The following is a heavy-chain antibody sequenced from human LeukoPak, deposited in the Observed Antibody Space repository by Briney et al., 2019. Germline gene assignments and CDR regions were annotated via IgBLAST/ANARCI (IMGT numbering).Heavy chain of an antibody. V-gene: IGHV3-30*02. D-gene: IGHD3-9*01. J-gene: IGHJ4*02. Sequence: GGSLRLSCAASGFTFSSYGMHWVRQAPGKGLEWVAFIRYDGSNKYYADSVKGRFTIPRDNSKNTLYLQMNSLRAEDTAVYYCAKETYYDILTGYQFIDYWGRGTLVTVSS. CDR1: GFTFSSYG. CDR2: IRYDGSNK. CDR3: AKETYYDILTGYQFIDY.